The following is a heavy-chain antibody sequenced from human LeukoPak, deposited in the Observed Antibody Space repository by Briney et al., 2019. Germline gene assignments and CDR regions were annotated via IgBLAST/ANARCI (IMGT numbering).Heavy chain of an antibody. J-gene: IGHJ6*03. D-gene: IGHD6-13*01. V-gene: IGHV1-2*02. CDR1: GYTFTGYY. CDR2: INPNSGGT. CDR3: ARGVPEEYSSSWSGGYYYYMDV. Sequence: ASVKASCKASGYTFTGYYMHWVRQAPGQGLEWMGWINPNSGGTNYAQKFQGRVTMTRDTSISTAYMELSSLRSEDTAVYYCARGVPEEYSSSWSGGYYYYMDVWGKGTTVTVSS.